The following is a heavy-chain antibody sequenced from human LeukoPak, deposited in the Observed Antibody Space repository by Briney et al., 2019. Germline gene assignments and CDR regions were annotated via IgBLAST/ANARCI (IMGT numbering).Heavy chain of an antibody. CDR1: GYTFTSYG. CDR2: ISAYNGNT. CDR3: ARGNHYYDGFRDSVLDYYYYGMDV. Sequence: ASVKVSCKASGYTFTSYGISWVRQAPGQGLEWMGWISAYNGNTNYAQKLQGRVTMTTDTSTSTAYMELRSLRSDDTAVYYCARGNHYYDGFRDSVLDYYYYGMDVWGQGTTVTVSS. D-gene: IGHD3-22*01. J-gene: IGHJ6*02. V-gene: IGHV1-18*01.